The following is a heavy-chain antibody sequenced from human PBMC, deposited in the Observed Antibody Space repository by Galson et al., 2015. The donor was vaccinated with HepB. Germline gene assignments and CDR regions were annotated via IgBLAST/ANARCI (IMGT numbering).Heavy chain of an antibody. Sequence: SVKVSCKASGYTFTGYYMHWVRQAPGQGLEWMGWINPNSGGTNYAQKFQGRVTMTRDTSISTAYMELSRLRSDDTAVYYCARDRRITMIVVGVNPRFDYWGQGTLVTVSS. J-gene: IGHJ4*02. CDR1: GYTFTGYY. V-gene: IGHV1-2*02. D-gene: IGHD3-22*01. CDR3: ARDRRITMIVVGVNPRFDY. CDR2: INPNSGGT.